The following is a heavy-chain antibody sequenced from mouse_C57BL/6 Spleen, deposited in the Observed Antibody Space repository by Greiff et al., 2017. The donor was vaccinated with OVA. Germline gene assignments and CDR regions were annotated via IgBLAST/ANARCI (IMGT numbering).Heavy chain of an antibody. CDR1: GYTFTSYT. D-gene: IGHD2-2*01. V-gene: IGHV1-4*01. Sequence: VKLMESGAELARPGASVKMSCKASGYTFTSYTMHWVKQRPGQGLEWIGYINPSSGYTKYNQKFKDKATLTADKSSSTAYMQLSSLTSEDSAIYYCARGGDGLPLYYFDYWGQGTTLTVSS. J-gene: IGHJ2*01. CDR2: INPSSGYT. CDR3: ARGGDGLPLYYFDY.